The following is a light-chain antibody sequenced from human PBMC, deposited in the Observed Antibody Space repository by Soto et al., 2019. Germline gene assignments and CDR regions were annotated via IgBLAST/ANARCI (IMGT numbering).Light chain of an antibody. CDR3: QTWGTGIQV. CDR1: SGQRKYA. J-gene: IGLJ1*01. V-gene: IGLV4-69*01. Sequence: QSVLTQSPSASASLGASVKLTCTLSSGQRKYAIAWHQQKPEKGPRYLMRVNSDGSHIRGDGIPDRFSGSSSGTERYLTISSLQSEDEADYYCQTWGTGIQVFGTGTKVT. CDR2: VNSDGSH.